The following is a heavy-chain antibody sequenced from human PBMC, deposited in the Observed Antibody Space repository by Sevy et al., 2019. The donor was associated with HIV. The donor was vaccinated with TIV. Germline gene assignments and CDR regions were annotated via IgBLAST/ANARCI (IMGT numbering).Heavy chain of an antibody. CDR2: ISAYNGNT. CDR1: GYTFTSYG. CDR3: ARAPGYDFWSGGSFDY. Sequence: ASVKVSCKASGYTFTSYGISWVRQAPGQGLEWMGWISAYNGNTNYAQKLQGRVTMTTDTSTSTAYMELRSLRSDDTAGYYCARAPGYDFWSGGSFDYWGQGTLVTVSS. D-gene: IGHD3-3*01. V-gene: IGHV1-18*01. J-gene: IGHJ4*02.